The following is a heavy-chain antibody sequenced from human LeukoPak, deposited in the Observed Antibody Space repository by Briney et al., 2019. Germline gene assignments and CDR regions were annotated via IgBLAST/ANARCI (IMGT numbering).Heavy chain of an antibody. D-gene: IGHD3-10*01. CDR2: ISGSGGST. Sequence: GGSLRLSCAASGFPFTSYAMNWVRQAPGKGLEWVSGISGSGGSTYYADSVKGRFTISRDTSKNTLYLQMNSLRAEDTAVYYCAKVVPPHYYYYSMDVWGKGTTVTVSS. V-gene: IGHV3-23*01. CDR1: GFPFTSYA. J-gene: IGHJ6*03. CDR3: AKVVPPHYYYYSMDV.